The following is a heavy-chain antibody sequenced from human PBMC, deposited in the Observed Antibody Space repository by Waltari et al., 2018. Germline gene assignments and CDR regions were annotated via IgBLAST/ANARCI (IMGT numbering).Heavy chain of an antibody. CDR3: ARDNRGGSYYEYYFDY. D-gene: IGHD1-26*01. CDR1: GGSISSSSYY. CDR2: IYYSGGT. J-gene: IGHJ4*02. V-gene: IGHV4-39*07. Sequence: QLQLQESGPGLVKPSETLSLTCTVSGGSISSSSYYWGWIRQPPGKGLEWIGSIYYSGGTYDNPSLKSRVTISVDTSKNQFSLKLSSVTAADTAVYYCARDNRGGSYYEYYFDYWGQGTLVTVSS.